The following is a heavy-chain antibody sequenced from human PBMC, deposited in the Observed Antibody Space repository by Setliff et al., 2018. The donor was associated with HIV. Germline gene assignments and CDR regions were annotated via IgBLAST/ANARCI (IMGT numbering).Heavy chain of an antibody. CDR3: ARVSKEYSSSSVDY. Sequence: PSETLSLTCTVSGDSISSYYWSWIRQPPGKGLEWIGYIYYSGSTNYNPSLKSRVTISVDTSKNQFSLKLSAVTAADTAVYYCARVSKEYSSSSVDYWGQGTLVTVSS. CDR2: IYYSGST. D-gene: IGHD6-6*01. CDR1: GDSISSYY. J-gene: IGHJ4*02. V-gene: IGHV4-59*08.